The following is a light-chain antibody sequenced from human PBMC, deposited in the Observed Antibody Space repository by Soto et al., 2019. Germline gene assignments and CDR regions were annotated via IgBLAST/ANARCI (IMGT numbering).Light chain of an antibody. CDR3: QQYTNWPPIT. J-gene: IGKJ5*01. CDR2: GAS. CDR1: QSVSSN. V-gene: IGKV3-15*01. Sequence: IVLTQSPGTLSLSPGERATLSCRASQSVSSNLAWYQQKPGQAPRLLIYGASTRATGIPARFSGSGSGTEFTLTISNLQSEDFAVYYCQQYTNWPPITFGQGTRLEIK.